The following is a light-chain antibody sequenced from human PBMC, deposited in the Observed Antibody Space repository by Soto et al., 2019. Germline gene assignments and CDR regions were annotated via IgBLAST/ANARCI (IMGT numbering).Light chain of an antibody. CDR1: SSDVGGYDS. J-gene: IGLJ1*01. Sequence: QSALTQPRSVSGSPGQSVTISCTGTSSDVGGYDSVSWYQQQPGKAPKLLIYDVTKRPSGVPNRFSGSKSGNTASLTISGLQAEDEADYYCCSYLGSYSYVFGTGTKVT. V-gene: IGLV2-11*01. CDR3: CSYLGSYSYV. CDR2: DVT.